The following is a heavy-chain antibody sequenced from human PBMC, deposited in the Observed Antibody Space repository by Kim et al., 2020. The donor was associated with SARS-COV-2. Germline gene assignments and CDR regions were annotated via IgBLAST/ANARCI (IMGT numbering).Heavy chain of an antibody. D-gene: IGHD1-26*01. CDR2: ISAYNGNT. Sequence: ASVKVSCKASGYTFTSYGISWVRQAPGQGLEWMGWISAYNGNTNYAQKLQGRVTMTTDTSTSTAYMELRSLRSDDTAVYYCARDEDSGSYRYYYGMDVWGQGTTVTVSS. CDR3: ARDEDSGSYRYYYGMDV. CDR1: GYTFTSYG. J-gene: IGHJ6*02. V-gene: IGHV1-18*01.